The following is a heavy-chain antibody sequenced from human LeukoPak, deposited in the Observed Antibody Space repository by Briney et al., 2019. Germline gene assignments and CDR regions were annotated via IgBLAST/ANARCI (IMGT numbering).Heavy chain of an antibody. CDR3: ARGQGSDFDY. D-gene: IGHD6-19*01. Sequence: KPSETLSLTCAVYGGSLSGYYWNWIRQSPGKGLEWIGDINHSESTNYNSSLKSRGTISVDTSKNQFSLKLRSVTAADTAVYYCARGQGSDFDYWGQGTLVTVSS. J-gene: IGHJ4*02. V-gene: IGHV4-34*01. CDR1: GGSLSGYY. CDR2: INHSEST.